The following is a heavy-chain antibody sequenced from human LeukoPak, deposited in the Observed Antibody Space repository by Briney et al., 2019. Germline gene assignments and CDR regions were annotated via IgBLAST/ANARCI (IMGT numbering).Heavy chain of an antibody. J-gene: IGHJ6*03. D-gene: IGHD3-16*01. CDR2: ISGSGGST. CDR3: VKEGGSGNIRYYYMDV. V-gene: IGHV3-23*01. Sequence: PGGSLRLSCAASGFTFSSYAMSWVRQAPGKGLEWVSAISGSGGSTYYADSVKGRFTISRDNSKNTLYLQMNSVRAEDTAVYYCVKEGGSGNIRYYYMDVWGKGTTVTVSS. CDR1: GFTFSSYA.